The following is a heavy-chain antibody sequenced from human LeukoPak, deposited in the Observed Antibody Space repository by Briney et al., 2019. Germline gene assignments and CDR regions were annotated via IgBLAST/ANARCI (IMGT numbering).Heavy chain of an antibody. CDR1: GFTFSSYE. CDR3: AKNVSVAGSVDYFDY. V-gene: IGHV3-48*03. CDR2: ISSGGTSI. D-gene: IGHD6-19*01. J-gene: IGHJ4*02. Sequence: GGSLRLSCAASGFTFSSYEMDWVRQAPGKGLEWVSYISSGGTSIYYADSVKGRFTISRDNSKNTLYLQMNSLRAEDTAVYYCAKNVSVAGSVDYFDYWGQGTLVTVSS.